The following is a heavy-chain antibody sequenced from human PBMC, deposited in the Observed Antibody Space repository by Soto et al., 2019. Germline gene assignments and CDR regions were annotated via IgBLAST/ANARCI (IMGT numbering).Heavy chain of an antibody. D-gene: IGHD4-17*01. CDR2: ISGSGGST. J-gene: IGHJ4*02. Sequence: EVQLLESGGGLVQPGGSLRLSCAASGFTFSSYAMSWVRQAPGKGLEWVSAISGSGGSTYHADSVKGRFTISRDNSKNTLYLQMNSLRAEDTAVYYCAKRRTRGDYYFDYWGQGTLVTVSS. CDR1: GFTFSSYA. V-gene: IGHV3-23*01. CDR3: AKRRTRGDYYFDY.